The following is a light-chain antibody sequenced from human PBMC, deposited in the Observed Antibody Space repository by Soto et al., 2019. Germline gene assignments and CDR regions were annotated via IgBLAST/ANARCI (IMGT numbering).Light chain of an antibody. Sequence: DIQMTQSPSSLSASVGDRVTITCRASQSISTALNWYQQKPGIAPKLLIYAATTLQSGVPSRFRGSGAGTEFKLSSSGLQPEDFAPYYCQQSDHSPVYTFGQGTDLEIK. CDR1: QSISTA. J-gene: IGKJ2*01. CDR3: QQSDHSPVYT. CDR2: AAT. V-gene: IGKV1-39*01.